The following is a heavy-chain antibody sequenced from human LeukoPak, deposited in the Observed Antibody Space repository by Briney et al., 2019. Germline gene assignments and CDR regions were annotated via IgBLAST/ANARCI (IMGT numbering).Heavy chain of an antibody. CDR1: GGSVSSGSYY. J-gene: IGHJ4*02. CDR3: ARVLAVAGSPTFDY. V-gene: IGHV4-61*02. Sequence: PSQTLSLTCTVSGGSVSSGSYYWSWIRQPAGKGLEWIGRVYTRGSDTYNPSLKSRATMSLDTSKNQFSLKLSSVTAADTAVYYCARVLAVAGSPTFDYWGQGTLVTVSS. D-gene: IGHD6-19*01. CDR2: VYTRGSD.